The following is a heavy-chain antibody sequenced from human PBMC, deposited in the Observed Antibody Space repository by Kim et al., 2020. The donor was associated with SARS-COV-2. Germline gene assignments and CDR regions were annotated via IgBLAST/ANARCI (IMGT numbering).Heavy chain of an antibody. D-gene: IGHD3-22*01. Sequence: ASVKVSCKASGYTFTGYYMHWVRQAPGQGLEWMGRINPNSGGTNYAQKFQGRVTMTRDTSISTAYMELSRLRSDDTAVYYCASSGWLYYNWFDPWGQGTLVTVSS. J-gene: IGHJ5*02. CDR1: GYTFTGYY. CDR3: ASSGWLYYNWFDP. CDR2: INPNSGGT. V-gene: IGHV1-2*06.